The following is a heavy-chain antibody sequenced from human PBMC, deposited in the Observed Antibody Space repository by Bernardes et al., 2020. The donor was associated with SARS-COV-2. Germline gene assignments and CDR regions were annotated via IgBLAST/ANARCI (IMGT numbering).Heavy chain of an antibody. Sequence: SETLSLTCAVYGGSFSGYYWSWIRQPPGKGLEWIGEINHSGSTNYNPSLKSRVTISVDTSKNQFSLKLSSVTAADTAVYYCARASLFRRYSGSYFEAPDWFDPWGQGTLVTVSS. J-gene: IGHJ5*02. D-gene: IGHD1-26*01. CDR2: INHSGST. V-gene: IGHV4-34*01. CDR3: ARASLFRRYSGSYFEAPDWFDP. CDR1: GGSFSGYY.